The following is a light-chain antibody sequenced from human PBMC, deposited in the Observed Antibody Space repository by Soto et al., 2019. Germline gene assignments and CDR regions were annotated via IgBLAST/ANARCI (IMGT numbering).Light chain of an antibody. V-gene: IGLV3-21*02. J-gene: IGLJ2*01. CDR1: NIGSKS. CDR2: DDS. Sequence: SYELTQPPSVSVAPGQTARITCGGNNIGSKSVHWYQQKPGQAPVLVVYDDSDRPSGIPERFSGSNSGNTATLTIRRVEAGDEADYYCQVWDSSSVVFGGGTKVTVL. CDR3: QVWDSSSVV.